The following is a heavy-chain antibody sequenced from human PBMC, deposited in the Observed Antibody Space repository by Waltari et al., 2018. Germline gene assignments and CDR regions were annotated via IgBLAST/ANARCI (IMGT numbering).Heavy chain of an antibody. CDR3: ARCAAVQRLLWFRGGVWGMDV. CDR2: IKQDGSEK. Sequence: AASGFTFSSYWMSWVRQAPGKGLEWVANIKQDGSEKYYVDSVKGRFTISRDNAKNSLYLQMNSLRAEDTAVYYCARCAAVQRLLWFRGGVWGMDVWGKGTTVTISS. D-gene: IGHD3-10*01. V-gene: IGHV3-7*01. CDR1: GFTFSSYW. J-gene: IGHJ6*03.